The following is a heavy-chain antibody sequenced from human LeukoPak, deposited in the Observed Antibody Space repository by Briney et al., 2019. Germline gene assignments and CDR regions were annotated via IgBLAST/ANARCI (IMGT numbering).Heavy chain of an antibody. V-gene: IGHV3-23*01. J-gene: IGHJ4*02. CDR1: GFPFNKYA. Sequence: PGGSLRLSCAASGFPFNKYAMSWVRQAPGKGLEWVSSISAATGTTYYAGSVRGRFSISRDNSQNTLYLQMNSLRAEDTAVYYCVKRAEDSSGYYLYYFHYWGQGTLVTVSS. D-gene: IGHD3-22*01. CDR3: VKRAEDSSGYYLYYFHY. CDR2: ISAATGTT.